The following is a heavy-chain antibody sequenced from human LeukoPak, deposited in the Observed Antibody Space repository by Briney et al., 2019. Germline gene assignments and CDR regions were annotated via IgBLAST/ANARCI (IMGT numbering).Heavy chain of an antibody. CDR2: IYYSGGT. Sequence: PSETLSLTCTVSGGSISSGGYYWSWIRQHPGKGLEWIGYIYYSGGTYYNPSLKSRVTISVDTSKNQFSLKLSSVTAADTAVYYWARVARRKLVYDYWAREPWSPSPQ. CDR1: GGSISSGGYY. J-gene: IGHJ4*02. V-gene: IGHV4-31*03. CDR3: ARVARRKLVYDY. D-gene: IGHD6-13*01.